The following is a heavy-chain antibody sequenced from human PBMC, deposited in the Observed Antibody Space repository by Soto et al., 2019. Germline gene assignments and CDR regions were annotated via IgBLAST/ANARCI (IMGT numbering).Heavy chain of an antibody. V-gene: IGHV1-69*01. CDR3: ARTAKGPVVAAGSYYYGMDV. Sequence: QVQLVQSGAEVKKPGSSVKVSCKASGGTFSSYAISWVRQAPGQGLEWMGGIIPIFGTANYAQKFQGRVTITADESTSTAYMELSSLRSEDTAVYYCARTAKGPVVAAGSYYYGMDVWGQGTTVTVSS. J-gene: IGHJ6*02. CDR2: IIPIFGTA. CDR1: GGTFSSYA. D-gene: IGHD2-15*01.